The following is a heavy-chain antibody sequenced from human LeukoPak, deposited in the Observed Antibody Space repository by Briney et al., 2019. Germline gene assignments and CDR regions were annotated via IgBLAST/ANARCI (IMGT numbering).Heavy chain of an antibody. CDR1: GGSISSGDYY. CDR2: IYYSGST. Sequence: PSQTLSLTRTVSGGSISSGDYYWSWIRQPPGKGLEWIGYIYYSGSTYYNPSLKSRVTISVDTSKNQFSLKLSSVTAADTAVYYCARVSSSGYHHRVYYYYGMDVWGQGTTVTVSS. V-gene: IGHV4-30-4*01. CDR3: ARVSSSGYHHRVYYYYGMDV. J-gene: IGHJ6*02. D-gene: IGHD3-22*01.